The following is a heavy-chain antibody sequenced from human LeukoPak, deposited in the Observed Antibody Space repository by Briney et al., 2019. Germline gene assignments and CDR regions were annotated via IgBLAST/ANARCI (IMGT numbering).Heavy chain of an antibody. CDR2: ISGGGGTT. CDR1: GFTFSSYA. CDR3: ARTIYYYDSSGLLETYFDY. J-gene: IGHJ4*02. V-gene: IGHV3-23*01. D-gene: IGHD3-22*01. Sequence: GGSLRLSCAASGFTFSSYAMSWVRQAPGKGLEWVSIISGGGGTTYYVDSVKGRFTISRDNSKNMLYLQMNSLRAEDTAVYYCARTIYYYDSSGLLETYFDYWGQGTLVTVSS.